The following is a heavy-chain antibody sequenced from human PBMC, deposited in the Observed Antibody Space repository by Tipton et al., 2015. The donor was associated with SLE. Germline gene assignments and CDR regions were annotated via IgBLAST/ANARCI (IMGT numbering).Heavy chain of an antibody. J-gene: IGHJ4*02. CDR3: AGAPCSGGSCYPPGPLDY. CDR1: NGSMSTYY. D-gene: IGHD2-15*01. Sequence: TLSLTCSVSNGSMSTYYWSWIRQPPGRGLEWIGEINHSGSTNYNPSLKSRVTISVDTSKNQFSLKLSSVTAADTAVYYCAGAPCSGGSCYPPGPLDYWGQGTLVAVSS. CDR2: INHSGST. V-gene: IGHV4-34*01.